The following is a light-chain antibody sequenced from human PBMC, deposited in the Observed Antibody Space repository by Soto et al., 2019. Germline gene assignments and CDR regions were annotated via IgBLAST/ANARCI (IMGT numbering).Light chain of an antibody. J-gene: IGLJ2*01. Sequence: QSALTQPASVSGSPGQSITISCTGTSDDIGANNYVSWHQHHPGKAPKILIYEAANRPSGISHRFSCSKSGNTASLTISGLQAEDEADYFCTSYTSASTLVFGGGTKVTVL. CDR1: SDDIGANNY. CDR3: TSYTSASTLV. CDR2: EAA. V-gene: IGLV2-14*01.